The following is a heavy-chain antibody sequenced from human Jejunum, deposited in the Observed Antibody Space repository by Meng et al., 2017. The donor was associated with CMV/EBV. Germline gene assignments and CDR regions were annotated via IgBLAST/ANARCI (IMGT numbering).Heavy chain of an antibody. J-gene: IGHJ4*02. CDR3: EKENKKLRGDY. CDR2: IQYDETTK. Sequence: CAASGFTFSSCGMHWVRQVPGKGLEWVAFIQYDETTKYYAVSVKGRFSISRDNSKNTLFLQMNSLRAEDTAVYYCEKENKKLRGDYWGQGTLVTVSS. V-gene: IGHV3-30*02. D-gene: IGHD1/OR15-1a*01. CDR1: GFTFSSCG.